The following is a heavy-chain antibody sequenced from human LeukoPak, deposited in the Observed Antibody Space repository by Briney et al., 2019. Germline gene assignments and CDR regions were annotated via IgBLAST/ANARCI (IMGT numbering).Heavy chain of an antibody. CDR3: ARDPGGYYDSSGYYSHVGYFDY. CDR1: GGSISSYY. Sequence: SETLCLTCTVSGGSISSYYWNWIRQPPGKGLEWAGSIYYSGSTNYNPSLKSVVVISVDTSKNQLALKLSSVTAADTAVYYCARDPGGYYDSSGYYSHVGYFDYWGQGTLVTVSS. V-gene: IGHV4-59*01. J-gene: IGHJ4*02. CDR2: IYYSGST. D-gene: IGHD3-22*01.